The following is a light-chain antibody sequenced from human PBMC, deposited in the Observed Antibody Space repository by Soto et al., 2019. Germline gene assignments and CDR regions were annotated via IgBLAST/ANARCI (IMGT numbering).Light chain of an antibody. V-gene: IGKV1-5*01. CDR1: QSIRSW. CDR3: QQYNSYLFT. Sequence: DIQMTQSPSTLSASVGDRVTITCRASQSIRSWLAWYQQKPGKAPKLLIYDASSLESGVPSRFSGSGSGTEFTLTISSLQHDDFATYYCQQYNSYLFTFGHGTKVDIK. CDR2: DAS. J-gene: IGKJ3*01.